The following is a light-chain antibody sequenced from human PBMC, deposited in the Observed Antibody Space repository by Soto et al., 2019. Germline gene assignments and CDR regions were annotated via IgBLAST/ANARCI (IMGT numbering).Light chain of an antibody. V-gene: IGLV2-14*01. J-gene: IGLJ3*02. CDR1: SSDVGSYNY. Sequence: QAVVTQPASVSGSPGQSITISCTGTSSDVGSYNYVSWYQQHPGKAPKLMIYEVSNRPSGVSDRFSGSKSGNTASLTISGLQAEDEADDYCSSYTSTATRVFGGGTKLTVL. CDR2: EVS. CDR3: SSYTSTATRV.